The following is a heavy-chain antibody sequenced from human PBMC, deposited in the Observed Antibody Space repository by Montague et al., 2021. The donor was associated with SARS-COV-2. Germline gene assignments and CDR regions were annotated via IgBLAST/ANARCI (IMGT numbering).Heavy chain of an antibody. Sequence: SETLSLTCAVSGGSFNGYYWGWIRQPPGKGLEWVGEINHRGSPTYNPSLKSRVTISADTSKNQFSLRLTSVTAADTATYFCARGKEDFFMTVVVVTAASYYSDSWGQGTLVTVSS. CDR1: GGSFNGYY. J-gene: IGHJ4*02. CDR2: INHRGSP. D-gene: IGHD3-22*01. CDR3: ARGKEDFFMTVVVVTAASYYSDS. V-gene: IGHV4-34*01.